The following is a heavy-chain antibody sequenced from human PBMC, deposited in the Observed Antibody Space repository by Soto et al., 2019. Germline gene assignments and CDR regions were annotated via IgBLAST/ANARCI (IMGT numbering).Heavy chain of an antibody. CDR2: ISYDGSNK. CDR1: GFTFSSYA. CDR3: ARDQMLIAVAGYFDY. Sequence: PGGSLRLSCAASGFTFSSYAMHWVRQAPGKGLEWVAVISYDGSNKYYADSVKGRFTISRDNSKNTLYLQMNSLRAEDTAVYYCARDQMLIAVAGYFDYWGQGTLVTVSS. V-gene: IGHV3-30-3*01. J-gene: IGHJ4*02. D-gene: IGHD6-19*01.